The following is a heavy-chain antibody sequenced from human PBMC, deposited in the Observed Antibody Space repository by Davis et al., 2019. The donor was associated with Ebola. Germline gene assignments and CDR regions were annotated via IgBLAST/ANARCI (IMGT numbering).Heavy chain of an antibody. CDR3: ASHGYSRGWYYLDY. V-gene: IGHV3-7*01. J-gene: IGHJ4*02. CDR2: IKQDGSEK. D-gene: IGHD6-19*01. Sequence: GESLKISCEASGFTLIKSWMTWVRQAPGRGLEWVANIKQDGSEKYYVDSVKGRFTISRDNAKNSLYLQMNSLRAEDTAVYYCASHGYSRGWYYLDYWGQGTLVTVSS. CDR1: GFTLIKSW.